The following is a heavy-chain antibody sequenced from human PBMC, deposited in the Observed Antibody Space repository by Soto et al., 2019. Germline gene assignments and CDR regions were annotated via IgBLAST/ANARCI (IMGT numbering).Heavy chain of an antibody. CDR2: ISSSGSTI. D-gene: IGHD2-8*01. CDR1: GFTFSSYS. V-gene: IGHV3-48*02. CDR3: ARDLRMVYAIDFDY. J-gene: IGHJ4*02. Sequence: EVQLVESGGGLVQPGGSLRLSCAASGFTFSSYSMNWVRQAPGKGLEWVSYISSSGSTIYYADSVKGRFTISRDNAKNSLYLQMNSLRDEDTAVFYCARDLRMVYAIDFDYWGQGTLVTVSS.